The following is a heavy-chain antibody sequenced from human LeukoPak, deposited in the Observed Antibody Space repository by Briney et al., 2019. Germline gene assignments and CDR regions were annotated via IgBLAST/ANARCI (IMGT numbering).Heavy chain of an antibody. D-gene: IGHD3-22*01. Sequence: PGGSLRLSCAVSGFTFDDYAMHWVRQAPGKGLEWVAVISYDESFKYYSDSVKGRFTISRDNSKNTLYLQMNSLRAEDTAVYYCAKSGDDSSQGLDVWGKGTTVTVSS. CDR3: AKSGDDSSQGLDV. CDR1: GFTFDDYA. CDR2: ISYDESFK. J-gene: IGHJ6*04. V-gene: IGHV3-30*18.